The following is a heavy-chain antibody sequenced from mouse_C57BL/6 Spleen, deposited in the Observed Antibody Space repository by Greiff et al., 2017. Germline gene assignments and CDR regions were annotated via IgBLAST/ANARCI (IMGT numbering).Heavy chain of an antibody. CDR2: ISSGGSYT. V-gene: IGHV5-6*01. CDR1: GFTFSSYG. J-gene: IGHJ4*01. CDR3: ARDLRGYAMDY. Sequence: EVHLVESGGDLVKPGGSLKLSCAASGFTFSSYGMSWVRQTPDKRLEWVATISSGGSYTYYPDSVKGRFTISRDNAKNTLYLQMSSLKSEDTAMYYCARDLRGYAMDYWGQGTSVTVSS.